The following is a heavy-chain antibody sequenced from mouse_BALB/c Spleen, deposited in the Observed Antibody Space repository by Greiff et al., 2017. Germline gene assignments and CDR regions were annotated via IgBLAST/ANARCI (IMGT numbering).Heavy chain of an antibody. CDR1: GYTFTDYY. Sequence: LVESGPELVKPGASVKISCKASGYTFTDYYINWVKQKPGQGLEWIGWIYPGSGNTKYNEKFKGKATLTVDTSSSTAYMQLSSLTSEDTAVYFCAKADYYGSSPFAYWGQGTLVTVSA. V-gene: IGHV1-84*02. CDR3: AKADYYGSSPFAY. J-gene: IGHJ3*01. D-gene: IGHD1-1*01. CDR2: IYPGSGNT.